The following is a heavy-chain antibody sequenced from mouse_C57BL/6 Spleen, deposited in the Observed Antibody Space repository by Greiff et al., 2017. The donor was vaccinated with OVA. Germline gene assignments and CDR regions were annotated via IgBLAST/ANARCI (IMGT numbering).Heavy chain of an antibody. CDR3: ATLANWDYFDY. V-gene: IGHV5-17*01. CDR2: ISSGSSTI. Sequence: EVKLMESGGGLVKPGGSLKLSCAASGFTFSDYGMHWVRQAPEKGLEWVAYISSGSSTIYYADTVKGRFTISRDNAKNTLFLQMTSLRSEDTAMYYCATLANWDYFDYWGQGTTLTVSS. CDR1: GFTFSDYG. D-gene: IGHD4-1*01. J-gene: IGHJ2*01.